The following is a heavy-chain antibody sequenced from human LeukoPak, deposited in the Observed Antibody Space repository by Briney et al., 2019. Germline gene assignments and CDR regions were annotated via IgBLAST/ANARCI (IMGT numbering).Heavy chain of an antibody. CDR1: GDTLSSYA. J-gene: IGHJ5*02. CDR3: AKVSTLFGVVIRYNWFDP. CDR2: IIPSLGTA. V-gene: IGHV1-69*13. Sequence: ASVTVSCKASGDTLSSYAISWVRQAPGQGLEWMGGIIPSLGTAKYAQKFQDRVTMTADESTSTAYMELSSLRSEDTAIYYCAKVSTLFGVVIRYNWFDPWGQGTLVTVSS. D-gene: IGHD3-3*01.